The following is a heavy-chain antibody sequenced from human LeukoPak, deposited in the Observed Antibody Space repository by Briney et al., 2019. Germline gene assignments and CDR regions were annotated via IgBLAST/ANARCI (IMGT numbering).Heavy chain of an antibody. CDR3: AKWGDYDVLTGYYDPDY. J-gene: IGHJ4*02. V-gene: IGHV3-23*01. CDR2: ITGSGGIT. Sequence: PGASLRLSCVASGFTFSNYAMSWVRQAPGKGLEWVSAITGSGGITYYADSVKGRFTISRDNSENTLYLQVNSLRAEDTAVYYCAKWGDYDVLTGYYDPDYWGQGTLVTVSS. D-gene: IGHD3-9*01. CDR1: GFTFSNYA.